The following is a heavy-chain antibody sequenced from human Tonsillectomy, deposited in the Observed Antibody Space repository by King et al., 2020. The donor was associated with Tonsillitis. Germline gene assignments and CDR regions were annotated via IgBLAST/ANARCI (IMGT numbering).Heavy chain of an antibody. V-gene: IGHV3-23*04. Sequence: VQLVESGGGLVQPGGSLRLSCAASGFTFSSYAMSWVRQAPGKGLEWVSAISGSGGSTYYADSVKGRFTISRDNSKNTLYLQMNRLRAEDTAVYYCAKDSNRVYGSGKDYFDYWGQGTLVTVSS. CDR2: ISGSGGST. CDR1: GFTFSSYA. D-gene: IGHD3-10*01. J-gene: IGHJ4*02. CDR3: AKDSNRVYGSGKDYFDY.